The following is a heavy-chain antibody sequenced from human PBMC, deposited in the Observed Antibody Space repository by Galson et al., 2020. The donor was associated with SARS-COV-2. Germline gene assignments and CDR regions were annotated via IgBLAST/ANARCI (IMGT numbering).Heavy chain of an antibody. CDR3: ARVLGDDYNRNRFDI. D-gene: IGHD4-4*01. Sequence: VDAGGSLRLSCAASGFTVTSNSMSWVRQVPGKGLEWVSVIYGGGDNTHYADSVQGRFSISRDSSKNTLNLQMNSLRADDTAVYYCARVLGDDYNRNRFDIWGQGTMVTVSS. V-gene: IGHV3-66*01. CDR1: GFTVTSNS. J-gene: IGHJ3*02. CDR2: IYGGGDNT.